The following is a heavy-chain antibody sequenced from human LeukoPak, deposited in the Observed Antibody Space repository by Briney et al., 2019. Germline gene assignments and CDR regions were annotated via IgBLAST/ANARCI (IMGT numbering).Heavy chain of an antibody. D-gene: IGHD6-19*01. Sequence: ASVKVSRKASGYTFTSYYMHWVRQAPGQGLEWMGIINPSGGSTSYAQKFQGRVTMTRDTSTSTVYMELSSLRSEDTAVYYCARIGGVAGYFDYWGQGTLVTVSS. CDR2: INPSGGST. J-gene: IGHJ4*02. CDR1: GYTFTSYY. CDR3: ARIGGVAGYFDY. V-gene: IGHV1-46*01.